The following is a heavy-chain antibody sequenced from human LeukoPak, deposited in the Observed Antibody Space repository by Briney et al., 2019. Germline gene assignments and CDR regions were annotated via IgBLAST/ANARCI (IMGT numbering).Heavy chain of an antibody. D-gene: IGHD3-9*01. V-gene: IGHV1-18*01. Sequence: ASVKVSCKASGYTFTSYGISWVRQAPGQGLEWMGWISAYNGNTNYAQKLQGRVTMTTDTSTSTAYMELRSLRSDDTAVYYCARDTLLRYFDRLEGGYYYYMDVWGKGTTVTMSS. CDR1: GYTFTSYG. CDR2: ISAYNGNT. J-gene: IGHJ6*03. CDR3: ARDTLLRYFDRLEGGYYYYMDV.